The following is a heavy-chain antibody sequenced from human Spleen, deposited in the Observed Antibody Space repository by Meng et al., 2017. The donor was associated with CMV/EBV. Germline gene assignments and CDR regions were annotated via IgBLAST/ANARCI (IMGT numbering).Heavy chain of an antibody. V-gene: IGHV4-34*01. D-gene: IGHD3-3*01. CDR3: ARAITIFGGYYFDY. Sequence: AVYGGSFSGSSSSWLRQTPGKGLEWIEELNHSGITNFNPSLKSRVTTSVDTSKNQFSLKLSSVTAADTAVYYCARAITIFGGYYFDYWGQGTLVTVSS. CDR2: LNHSGIT. J-gene: IGHJ4*02. CDR1: GGSFSGSS.